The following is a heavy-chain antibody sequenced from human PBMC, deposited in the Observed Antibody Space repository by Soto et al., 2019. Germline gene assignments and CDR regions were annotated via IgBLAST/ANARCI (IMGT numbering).Heavy chain of an antibody. CDR3: ASLSILTGYFYNWSDP. CDR1: GFTFSSYS. D-gene: IGHD3-9*01. V-gene: IGHV3-21*01. Sequence: GGSLRLSCAASGFTFSSYSMNWVRQAPGKGLEWVSSISSSSSYIYYADSVKGRFTISRDNAKNSLYLQMNSLRAEDTAVYYCASLSILTGYFYNWSDPWGQGTLVTVSS. J-gene: IGHJ5*02. CDR2: ISSSSSYI.